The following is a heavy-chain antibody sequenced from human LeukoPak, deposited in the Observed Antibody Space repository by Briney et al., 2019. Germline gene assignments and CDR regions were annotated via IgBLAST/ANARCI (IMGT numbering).Heavy chain of an antibody. CDR1: GFTFSSYE. CDR3: ARPTPDYGDYAKEASPSFDY. CDR2: ISSSGSTI. J-gene: IGHJ4*02. D-gene: IGHD4-17*01. Sequence: GGSLRLSCAASGFTFSSYEMNWVRQAPGKGLEWVSYISSSGSTIYYADSVKGRFTISRDNAKNSLYLQMNSLRAEDTAVYYCARPTPDYGDYAKEASPSFDYWGQGTLVTVSS. V-gene: IGHV3-48*03.